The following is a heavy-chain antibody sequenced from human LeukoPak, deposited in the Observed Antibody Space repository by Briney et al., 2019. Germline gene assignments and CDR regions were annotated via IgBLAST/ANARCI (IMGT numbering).Heavy chain of an antibody. CDR2: ISGSGDDT. CDR1: GFTFSSYA. CDR3: AKGRQNFDY. Sequence: GGSLRLSCAASGFTFSSYAMNWVRQAPGKGLEWVSDISGSGDDTNYADSVKGRFTISRDNSKNTLYLQMNSLRAEDTAVYYCAKGRQNFDYWGQGTLVTVSS. V-gene: IGHV3-23*01. J-gene: IGHJ4*02.